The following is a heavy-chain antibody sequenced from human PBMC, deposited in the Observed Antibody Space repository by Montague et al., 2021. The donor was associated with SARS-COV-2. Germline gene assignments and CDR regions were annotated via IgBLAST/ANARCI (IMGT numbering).Heavy chain of an antibody. CDR3: ASTVDYYAHFDS. Sequence: SETLSLTCIVSGGSISSQTSCWGWVRLPPGKGLEWIGSICYSGMAHYTPSLKSRLIISLDTSKTHVSLKLRSVTAADTAVYYCASTVDYYAHFDSWGQGTLVSVSS. V-gene: IGHV4-39*07. D-gene: IGHD3-22*01. CDR2: ICYSGMA. J-gene: IGHJ4*02. CDR1: GGSISSQTSC.